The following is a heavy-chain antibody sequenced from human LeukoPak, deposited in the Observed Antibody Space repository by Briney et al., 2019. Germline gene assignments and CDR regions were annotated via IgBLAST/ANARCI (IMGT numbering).Heavy chain of an antibody. V-gene: IGHV4-61*02. CDR2: IYTSGST. CDR1: GGSISSGSYY. Sequence: SETLSLTCTVSGGSISSGSYYWSWIRQPAGKGLEWIGRIYTSGSTNYNPSLKSRVTISVDTSKNQFSLKLSSVTAADTAVYYCARRDTAMVNDAFDIWGQGTMVTVSS. D-gene: IGHD5-18*01. J-gene: IGHJ3*02. CDR3: ARRDTAMVNDAFDI.